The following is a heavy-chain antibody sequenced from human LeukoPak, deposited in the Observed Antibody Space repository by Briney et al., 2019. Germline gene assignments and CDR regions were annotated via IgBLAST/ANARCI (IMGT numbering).Heavy chain of an antibody. CDR2: INPDGSST. Sequence: GGSLRLSCAASGFTFSSHYMNWVRPAPGKGLVWVSRINPDGSSTSYADSVKGRFTVSRDNAKNTLYLQMSSLSPEDTAIYYCTGHGLSPHDNWGEGTLVTVSS. V-gene: IGHV3-74*01. CDR1: GFTFSSHY. CDR3: TGHGLSPHDN. J-gene: IGHJ4*02. D-gene: IGHD3-22*01.